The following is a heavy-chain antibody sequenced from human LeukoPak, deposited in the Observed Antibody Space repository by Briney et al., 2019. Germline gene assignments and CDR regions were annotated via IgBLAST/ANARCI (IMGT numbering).Heavy chain of an antibody. V-gene: IGHV4-30-2*01. CDR1: GGSISSGGYS. Sequence: SETLSLTCAVSGGSISSGGYSWSWIRQPPGKGLEWIGYIYHSGSTYYSPSLKSRVTISVDTSKNQFSLKLSSVTAADTAVYYCARRYSSGWYPFDYWGQGTLVTVSS. CDR2: IYHSGST. D-gene: IGHD6-19*01. J-gene: IGHJ4*02. CDR3: ARRYSSGWYPFDY.